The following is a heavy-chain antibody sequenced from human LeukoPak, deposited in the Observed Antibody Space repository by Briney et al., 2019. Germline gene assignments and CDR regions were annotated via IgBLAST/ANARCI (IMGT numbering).Heavy chain of an antibody. CDR2: MSHDGSTK. Sequence: GGSLRLSCAASGFTFSSYTMHWVRQAPGNGLEWVAVMSHDGSTKYYADSVKGRFTISRDNSKNTLYLQMNSLRAEDTAVYYCAKGAQLLSIDYWGQGTLVTVSS. J-gene: IGHJ4*02. CDR3: AKGAQLLSIDY. D-gene: IGHD2-2*01. V-gene: IGHV3-30-3*01. CDR1: GFTFSSYT.